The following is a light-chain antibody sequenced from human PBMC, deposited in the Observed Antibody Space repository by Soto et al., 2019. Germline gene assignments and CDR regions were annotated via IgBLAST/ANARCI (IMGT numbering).Light chain of an antibody. CDR2: KAY. V-gene: IGKV1-5*03. CDR1: QRISNW. Sequence: DIQMTKSPSNLSASVGDRVTITCRASQRISNWLAWYQHKPGKAPYLLIYKAYSLEGGVPSRCSGSGSGTEFNITSSSLQTDNFTTYYCQPYNAYPLTFGGGTTEEIK. CDR3: QPYNAYPLT. J-gene: IGKJ4*01.